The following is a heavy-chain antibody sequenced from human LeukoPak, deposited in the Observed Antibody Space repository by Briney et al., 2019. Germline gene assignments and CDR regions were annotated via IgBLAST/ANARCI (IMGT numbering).Heavy chain of an antibody. J-gene: IGHJ4*02. CDR2: IIPIFGTA. D-gene: IGHD2-21*02. V-gene: IGHV1-69*01. CDR1: GGTFSSYA. Sequence: SVNVSCKASGGTFSSYAISWVRQAPGQGLEWMGGIIPIFGTANYAQKFQGRVTITADESTSTAYMELSSLRSEDTAVYYCAVVVVTAIGSYYFDYWGQGTLVTVSS. CDR3: AVVVVTAIGSYYFDY.